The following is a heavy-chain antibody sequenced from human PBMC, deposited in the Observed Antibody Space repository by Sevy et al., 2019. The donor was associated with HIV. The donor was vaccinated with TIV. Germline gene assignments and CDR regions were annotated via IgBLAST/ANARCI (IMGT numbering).Heavy chain of an antibody. CDR2: TRNKADSYTT. CDR1: GFTFSDHY. D-gene: IGHD6-13*01. CDR3: ATHAGIAAAGRVFDY. V-gene: IGHV3-72*01. J-gene: IGHJ4*02. Sequence: GGSLRLSCAASGFTFSDHYMEWVRQAPGKGLEWVGRTRNKADSYTTEYAASVRGRFTISRDDSKNSLYLQMNSLKTEDMAGYYCATHAGIAAAGRVFDYWGQGTLVTVSS.